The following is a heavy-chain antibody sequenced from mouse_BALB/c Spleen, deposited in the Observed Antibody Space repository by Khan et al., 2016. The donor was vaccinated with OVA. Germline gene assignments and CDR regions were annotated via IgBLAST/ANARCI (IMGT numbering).Heavy chain of an antibody. Sequence: VQLQQSGPELVKPGASVKMSCKASGYTFTSYVMHWVKQKPGQGLEWIGYIYPFNGDTLYNEKFKDKATLTSDESSSTAYMELSSLTSDDATVYFCAAGGGYYVSFAYWGQGTLLTVSA. CDR2: IYPFNGDT. CDR1: GYTFTSYV. D-gene: IGHD2-3*01. J-gene: IGHJ3*01. CDR3: AAGGGYYVSFAY. V-gene: IGHV1S136*01.